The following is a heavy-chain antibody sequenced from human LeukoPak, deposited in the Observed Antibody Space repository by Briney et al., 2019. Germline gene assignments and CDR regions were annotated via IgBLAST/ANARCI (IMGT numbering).Heavy chain of an antibody. J-gene: IGHJ5*02. CDR1: GYTFTSYG. CDR2: ISAYNGNT. D-gene: IGHD6-13*01. CDR3: AREGSVAAAGQINWFDP. Sequence: VSVKVSCKASGYTFTSYGISWVRQAPGQGLEWMGWISAYNGNTNYAQKLQGRVTMTTDTSTSTAYMELRSLRSDDTAVYYCAREGSVAAAGQINWFDPWGQGTLVTVSS. V-gene: IGHV1-18*01.